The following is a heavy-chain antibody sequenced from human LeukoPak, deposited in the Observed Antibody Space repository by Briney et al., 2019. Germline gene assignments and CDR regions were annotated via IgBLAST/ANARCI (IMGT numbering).Heavy chain of an antibody. CDR2: INIDSITV. J-gene: IGHJ4*02. V-gene: IGHV3-48*01. Sequence: PGGSLRLSCATTGFIFSDYSMSWVRQAPGKGLEWVSYINIDSITVNYADSVKGRFTISRDNAKNSLYLQMNSLRAEDTAVYYCSTAKFDNWGQGTLVTVSS. CDR3: STAKFDN. CDR1: GFIFSDYS.